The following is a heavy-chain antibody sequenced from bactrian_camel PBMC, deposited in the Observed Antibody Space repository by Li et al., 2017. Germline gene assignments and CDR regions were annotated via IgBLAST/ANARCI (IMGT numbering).Heavy chain of an antibody. J-gene: IGHJ4*01. CDR1: GRSNENYF. Sequence: VQLVESGGGSVQAGGSLRLSCAISGRSNENYFLAWFRQPPGKEREGVAAMYTGFGGGNIYYDDSVKGRFTISQDNSKNTLFLQMNVLRPEDTAMYYCAADGGRWKHPSGSCLVAHEYDYWGQGTQVTVS. CDR2: MYTGFGGGNI. V-gene: IGHV3S32*01. CDR3: AADGGRWKHPSGSCLVAHEYDY. D-gene: IGHD2*01.